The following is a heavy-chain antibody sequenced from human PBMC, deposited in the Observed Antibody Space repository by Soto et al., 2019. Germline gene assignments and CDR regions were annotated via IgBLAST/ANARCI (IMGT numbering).Heavy chain of an antibody. CDR2: ISSSSSYI. J-gene: IGHJ6*02. Sequence: PGRSLMLSCAASGFTSRSYSINWVRQAPWRGLEWFSSISSSSSYIYYADSVKGRFTISRDNAKNSLYLQMNSLRAEDTAVYYCARDRGYGMDVWGQGTTVTVSS. CDR3: ARDRGYGMDV. D-gene: IGHD2-15*01. V-gene: IGHV3-21*01. CDR1: GFTSRSYS.